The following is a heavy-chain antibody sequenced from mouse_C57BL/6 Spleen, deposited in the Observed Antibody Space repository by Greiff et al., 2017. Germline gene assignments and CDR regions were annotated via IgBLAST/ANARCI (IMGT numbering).Heavy chain of an antibody. J-gene: IGHJ3*01. CDR3: AALYYDCDSY. CDR2: INPNNGGT. D-gene: IGHD2-4*01. CDR1: GYTFTDYN. V-gene: IGHV1-22*01. Sequence: EVKLQQSGPELVKPGASVKMSCKASGYTFTDYNMHWVKQSHGKSLEWIGYINPNNGGTSYNQKFKGKATLTVNKSASTAYMDLRSLTSEDSAVDYCAALYYDCDSYWGQGTLVTVSA.